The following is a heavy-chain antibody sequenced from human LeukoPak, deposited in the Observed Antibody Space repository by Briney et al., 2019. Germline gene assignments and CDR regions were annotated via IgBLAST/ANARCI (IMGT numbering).Heavy chain of an antibody. J-gene: IGHJ6*01. CDR1: GFSFSSYE. CDR3: AELGITMIGGV. Sequence: GGSLRLSCAASGFSFSSYEINWGPQAPGKGVACVSYISSSGSTIYYAASVKGRFTICRDNAKISLYLQINSLRAEDRAVYYCAELGITMIGGVWGKGTTVTISS. D-gene: IGHD3-10*02. V-gene: IGHV3-48*03. CDR2: ISSSGSTI.